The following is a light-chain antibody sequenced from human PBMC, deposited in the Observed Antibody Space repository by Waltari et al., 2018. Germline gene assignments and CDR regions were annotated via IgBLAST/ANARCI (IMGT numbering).Light chain of an antibody. V-gene: IGKV3-11*01. CDR1: QSVSNY. Sequence: EIVLTQSPATLSLSPGERATLSCRASQSVSNYLVWYQQKPGQAPRLLIYDGFNRASGIPARFSGSGSGTGFTLSISSLEPEDSAVYYCQQRSNWPLTFGGGTRVEIK. CDR3: QQRSNWPLT. J-gene: IGKJ4*01. CDR2: DGF.